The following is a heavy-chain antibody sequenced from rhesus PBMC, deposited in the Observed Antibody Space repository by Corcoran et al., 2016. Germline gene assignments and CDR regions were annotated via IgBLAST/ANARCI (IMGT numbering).Heavy chain of an antibody. CDR3: TRHTVSVGDY. D-gene: IGHD5-24*01. CDR2: ITSNGDNT. V-gene: IGHV3S5*01. J-gene: IGHJ4*01. CDR1: GFSFRHNG. Sequence: EVHLVETGGGLVQAGGSLRLSWAGPGFSFRHNGMSWVRQAPGQGLEYVAGITSNGDNTYYGDSVKGRFTISRDNSKNTVSLQMNSLRLEDTAVYSCTRHTVSVGDYWGQGVLVTVSS.